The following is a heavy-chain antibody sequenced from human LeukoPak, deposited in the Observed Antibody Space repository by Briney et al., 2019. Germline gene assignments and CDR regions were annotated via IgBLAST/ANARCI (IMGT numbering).Heavy chain of an antibody. CDR2: IIPIFGIA. Sequence: SVKVSCKASGGTFSSYAISWVRQAPGQGLEWMGRIIPIFGIANYAQKFQGRVTITADKSTSTAYMELSSLRSEDTAVYYCARDKVPTTTAFASDYWGQGTLVTVSS. J-gene: IGHJ4*02. CDR1: GGTFSSYA. CDR3: ARDKVPTTTAFASDY. V-gene: IGHV1-69*04. D-gene: IGHD1-26*01.